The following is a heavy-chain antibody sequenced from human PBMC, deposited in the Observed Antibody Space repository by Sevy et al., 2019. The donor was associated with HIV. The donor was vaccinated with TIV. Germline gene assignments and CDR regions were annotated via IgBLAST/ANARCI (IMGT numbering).Heavy chain of an antibody. V-gene: IGHV3-23*01. CDR1: GFTFSSYA. CDR3: AKSLLSRQEIQLWNYFDY. J-gene: IGHJ4*02. Sequence: GGSLRLSCAASGFTFSSYAMSWVRQAPGKGLEWVSAISGSGGSTYYADSVKGRFTISRDNSRNTLYLQMNSLRAEDTAVYYCAKSLLSRQEIQLWNYFDYWGQGTLVTVSS. D-gene: IGHD5-18*01. CDR2: ISGSGGST.